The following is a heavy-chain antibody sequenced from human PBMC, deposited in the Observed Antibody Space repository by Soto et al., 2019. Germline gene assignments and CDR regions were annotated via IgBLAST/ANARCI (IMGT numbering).Heavy chain of an antibody. Sequence: GGSLRLSCVASGFTIRNYWMGWVRQAPGKGLEWVASISPDGSATFYVDSVKGRFTISRDNAQNSLFLQMNSLRAEDTAIYYCTKDQSRNLNHGDYYYYGMDLWGQGTTVTVSS. CDR1: GFTIRNYW. CDR2: ISPDGSAT. CDR3: TKDQSRNLNHGDYYYYGMDL. V-gene: IGHV3-7*05. J-gene: IGHJ6*02. D-gene: IGHD3-10*01.